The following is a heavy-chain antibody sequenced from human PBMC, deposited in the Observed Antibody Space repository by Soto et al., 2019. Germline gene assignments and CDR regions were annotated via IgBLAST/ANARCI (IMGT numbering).Heavy chain of an antibody. D-gene: IGHD6-13*01. CDR1: GGSFSGYY. Sequence: PSETLSLTCAVYGGSFSGYYWSWIRQPPGKGLEWIGEINHSGSTNYNPSLKSRVTISVDKSKNQFSLKLSSVTAADTAVYYCARLTPKQQLVRDYYYGMDVWGQGTTVTVSS. CDR3: ARLTPKQQLVRDYYYGMDV. CDR2: INHSGST. J-gene: IGHJ6*02. V-gene: IGHV4-34*01.